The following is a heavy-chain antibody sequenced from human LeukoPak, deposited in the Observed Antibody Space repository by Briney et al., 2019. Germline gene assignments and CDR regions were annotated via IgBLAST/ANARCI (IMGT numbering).Heavy chain of an antibody. CDR2: TYYRSKWYN. CDR3: ARGRTIVVVNYYYYYMDV. D-gene: IGHD3-22*01. J-gene: IGHJ6*03. CDR1: GDGVSSNSAA. V-gene: IGHV6-1*01. Sequence: SQTLSLTCAISGDGVSSNSAAWNWIRQSPSRGLEWLGRTYYRSKWYNDYAVSVKSRITINPDTSKNQFSLQLNSVTPEDTAVYYCARGRTIVVVNYYYYYMDVWGKGTTVTVSS.